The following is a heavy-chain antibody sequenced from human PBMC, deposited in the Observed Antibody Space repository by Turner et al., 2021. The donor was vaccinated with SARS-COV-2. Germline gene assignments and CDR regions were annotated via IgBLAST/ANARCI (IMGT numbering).Heavy chain of an antibody. J-gene: IGHJ4*02. CDR3: ASETRRGSVWAKTFDY. CDR2: FNPERSHI. Sequence: QLQLVQAGAEVRKPGASVKVSCKASVNTFIVQYLHWVREAPGQGLDWMGCFNPERSHIVYAQKFHGRVTLTKDTSITTAYMDFSSLRFDETAVYYCASETRRGSVWAKTFDYWGQGTPVTVSS. D-gene: IGHD6-19*01. CDR1: VNTFIVQY. V-gene: IGHV1-2*02.